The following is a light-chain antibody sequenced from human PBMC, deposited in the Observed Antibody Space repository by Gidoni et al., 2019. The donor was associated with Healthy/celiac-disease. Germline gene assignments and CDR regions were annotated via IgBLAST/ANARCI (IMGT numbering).Light chain of an antibody. CDR1: QSISSY. Sequence: DIQMPQSPSSLSSSVGDRVTITCRASQSISSYLNWYQQKPGKAPKLLIYAASRLQSGVPSRFSGSGSGTDFTLTISSLQPEDVATYYCQQSYSTPRTFGGGTKVEIK. CDR2: AAS. CDR3: QQSYSTPRT. V-gene: IGKV1-39*01. J-gene: IGKJ4*01.